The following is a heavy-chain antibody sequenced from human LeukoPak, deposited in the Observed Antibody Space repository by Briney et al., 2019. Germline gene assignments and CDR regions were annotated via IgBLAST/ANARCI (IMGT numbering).Heavy chain of an antibody. V-gene: IGHV3-21*01. J-gene: IGHJ4*02. CDR1: GFTFSSYS. CDR2: ISSSSSYI. Sequence: PGGSLRLSCAASGFTFSSYSMNWVRQAPGKGLEWVSSISSSSSYIYYADSVKGRFTISRDNAKNSLYLQMNSLRAEDTAVYYCARDLEATINPHFDYWGQGTLVTVSS. CDR3: ARDLEATINPHFDY. D-gene: IGHD5-12*01.